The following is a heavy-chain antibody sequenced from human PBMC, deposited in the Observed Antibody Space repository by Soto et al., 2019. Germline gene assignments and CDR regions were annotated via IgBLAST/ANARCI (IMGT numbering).Heavy chain of an antibody. D-gene: IGHD4-17*01. V-gene: IGHV5-51*01. J-gene: IGHJ3*02. Sequence: PGESLKISCKGSGYSFTSYWIGWVRQMPGKGLEWMGIIYPGDSDTRYSPSFQGQVTISADKSISTAYLQWSSLKASDTAMYYCARHRATTVTTRAFDIWGQGTMVTVSS. CDR2: IYPGDSDT. CDR3: ARHRATTVTTRAFDI. CDR1: GYSFTSYW.